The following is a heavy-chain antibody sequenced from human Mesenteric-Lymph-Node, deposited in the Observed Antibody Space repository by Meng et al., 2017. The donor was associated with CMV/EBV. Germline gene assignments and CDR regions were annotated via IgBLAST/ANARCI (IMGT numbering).Heavy chain of an antibody. CDR3: AREGYYDFWSGYYYYYYGMDV. J-gene: IGHJ6*02. CDR1: GFTFDDYA. Sequence: GESLKISCAASGFTFDDYAMHWVRQAPGKGLEWVSLIRWDGGSTYYADSVKGRFTISRDNAKNSLYLQMNSLRAEDTAVYYCAREGYYDFWSGYYYYYYGMDVWGQGTTVTVSS. D-gene: IGHD3-3*01. V-gene: IGHV3-43D*03. CDR2: IRWDGGST.